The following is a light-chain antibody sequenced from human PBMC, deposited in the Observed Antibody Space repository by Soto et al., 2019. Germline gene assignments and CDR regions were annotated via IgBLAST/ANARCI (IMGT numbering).Light chain of an antibody. Sequence: QSALTQPASVSGSPGQSITISCTGTSIDLGGYNYVSWYQQHPGKAPRLMIYEVSNRPSGVSNRFSGSKSGNTASLTISGLQAEDEADYHCSSFTSSATLVFGGGTKLTVL. CDR3: SSFTSSATLV. CDR1: SIDLGGYNY. J-gene: IGLJ3*02. CDR2: EVS. V-gene: IGLV2-14*01.